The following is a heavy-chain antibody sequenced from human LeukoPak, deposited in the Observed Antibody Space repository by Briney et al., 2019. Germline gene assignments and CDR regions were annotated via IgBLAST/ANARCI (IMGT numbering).Heavy chain of an antibody. D-gene: IGHD1-7*01. CDR2: INPNSGGT. CDR1: GYTFTGYY. Sequence: ASVKVSCKASGYTFTGYYMHWVRQAPGQGLEWMGRINPNSGGTNYAQKFQGRVTMTRDTSISTAYMELSRLRSDDTAVYYYARAMVVTGTTIAFDIWGQGTMVTVSS. CDR3: ARAMVVTGTTIAFDI. J-gene: IGHJ3*02. V-gene: IGHV1-2*06.